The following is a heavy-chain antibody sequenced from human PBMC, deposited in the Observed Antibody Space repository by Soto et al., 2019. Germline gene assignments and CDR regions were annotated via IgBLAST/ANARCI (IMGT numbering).Heavy chain of an antibody. V-gene: IGHV6-1*01. D-gene: IGHD3-16*02. Sequence: SQTLSLTCAISGDSVSRNSAACNWIRQSPSRGLEWLGRTYYRSKWYNDYAVSVKSRITINPDTSKNQFSLQLNSVTPEDTAVYYCARDTDDYIWGSYRYSYYFDYWGQGTLVTVSS. J-gene: IGHJ4*02. CDR3: ARDTDDYIWGSYRYSYYFDY. CDR2: TYYRSKWYN. CDR1: GDSVSRNSAA.